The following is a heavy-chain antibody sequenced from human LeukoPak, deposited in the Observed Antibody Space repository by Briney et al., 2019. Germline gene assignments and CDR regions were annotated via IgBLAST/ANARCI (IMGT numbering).Heavy chain of an antibody. CDR1: GYTFTGYY. D-gene: IGHD3-22*01. Sequence: ASVKVSCKASGYTFTGYYLHWVRQAPGQGREWMGWINPNSGGTNYAQKFQGRVTMTRDTSISTAYMELSRLRSDDTAVYYCAREYYYDSSADFIDAFDIWGQGTMVTVSS. J-gene: IGHJ3*02. CDR2: INPNSGGT. V-gene: IGHV1-2*02. CDR3: AREYYYDSSADFIDAFDI.